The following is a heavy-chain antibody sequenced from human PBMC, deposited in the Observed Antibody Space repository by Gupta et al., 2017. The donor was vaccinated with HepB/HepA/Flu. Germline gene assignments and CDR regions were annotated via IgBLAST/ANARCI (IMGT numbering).Heavy chain of an antibody. CDR3: AAAEGCGEFNDAFDI. V-gene: IGHV1-58*02. D-gene: IGHD3-10*01. Sequence: QMQLVQSGPEVKKPGTSVKVSCKASGFTFTSSAMQWVRQARGQRLEWIGWIVVGSGNTNYAQKCQERVTITRDMSTSTAYMELSSLRSEDTAVYYCAAAEGCGEFNDAFDIWGQGTMVTVSS. CDR2: IVVGSGNT. CDR1: GFTFTSSA. J-gene: IGHJ3*02.